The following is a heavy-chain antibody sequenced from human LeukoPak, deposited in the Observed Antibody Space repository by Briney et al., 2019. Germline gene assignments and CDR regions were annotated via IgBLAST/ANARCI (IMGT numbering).Heavy chain of an antibody. Sequence: PGRSLRLSCAASGFTFSSYAMSWVRQTPGKGLEWVSAISSSGGGTHYADSVKGRFTISRDNSKNTLYPQMNSLRAEDTALYYCAREKAATGFFDYWGQGTLVTVSS. CDR2: ISSSGGGT. J-gene: IGHJ4*02. V-gene: IGHV3-23*01. CDR1: GFTFSSYA. CDR3: AREKAATGFFDY. D-gene: IGHD6-13*01.